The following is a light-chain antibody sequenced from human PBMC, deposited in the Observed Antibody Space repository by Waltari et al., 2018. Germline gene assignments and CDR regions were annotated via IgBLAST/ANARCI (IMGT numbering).Light chain of an antibody. Sequence: EIVLTQSPGTLSLSPGDSATLSCRTSQGVTRALAWDQQKPGQAPRLLIYGASNRATGIPDRFSGRGSGTDFSLTISSLEPEDFAVYYCQHYLRLPVTFGQGTKVEVK. V-gene: IGKV3-20*01. CDR1: QGVTRA. CDR2: GAS. J-gene: IGKJ1*01. CDR3: QHYLRLPVT.